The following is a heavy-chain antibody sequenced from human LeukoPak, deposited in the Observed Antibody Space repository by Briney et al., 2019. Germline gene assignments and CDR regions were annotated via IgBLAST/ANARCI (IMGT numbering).Heavy chain of an antibody. CDR2: ISDYNGNT. CDR1: GYTFTSYG. V-gene: IGHV1-18*01. CDR3: ARGGFVVVPAAMSDYYYMDV. J-gene: IGHJ6*03. D-gene: IGHD2-2*01. Sequence: ASVKVSCKASGYTFTSYGISWVRQAPGQGLEWMGWISDYNGNTNYAQKLQGRVTMTTDTSTSTAYMELRSLRSDDTAVYYCARGGFVVVPAAMSDYYYMDVWGKGTTVTVSS.